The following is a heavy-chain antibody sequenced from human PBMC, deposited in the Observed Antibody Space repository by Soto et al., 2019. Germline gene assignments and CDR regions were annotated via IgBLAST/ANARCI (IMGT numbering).Heavy chain of an antibody. V-gene: IGHV3-23*01. Sequence: EAQLLQSGGGLVQPGGSLRLSCAASGLAFSNYAMTWVRQAPGKGLEWVSIIIASGYSAYYGGAVKGRFTTSRDNSRSTLYLQMNGLRADDTAVYYCAKGDLLCDPFDFLGQGILVTVSS. D-gene: IGHD2-21*01. CDR1: GLAFSNYA. CDR3: AKGDLLCDPFDF. CDR2: IIASGYSA. J-gene: IGHJ4*02.